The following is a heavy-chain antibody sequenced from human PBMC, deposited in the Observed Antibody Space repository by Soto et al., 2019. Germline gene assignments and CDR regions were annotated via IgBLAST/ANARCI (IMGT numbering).Heavy chain of an antibody. V-gene: IGHV1-69*13. D-gene: IGHD2-2*01. CDR2: IIPIFGTA. Sequence: GASVKVSCKASGVTFSSYAISWVRQAPGQGLEWMGGIIPIFGTANYAQKFQGRVTITADESTSTAYMELSSLRSEDTAVYYCASIVVPAAALPYYYYYGMDVWGQGTTVTVSS. CDR1: GVTFSSYA. J-gene: IGHJ6*02. CDR3: ASIVVPAAALPYYYYYGMDV.